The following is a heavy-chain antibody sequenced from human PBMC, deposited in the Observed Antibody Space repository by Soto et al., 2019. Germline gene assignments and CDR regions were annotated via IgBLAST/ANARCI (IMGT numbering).Heavy chain of an antibody. Sequence: QVQLVQSGAEVKKPGSSVKVSCKASGGTFSSLAISWVRQAPGQGLEWMGGLVPVFGTANYAQKFQDRVTITADKSKSTSYMELSSLRSEDTAVYYCARSPGGFDYWGQGTLVTVSS. D-gene: IGHD3-10*01. CDR1: GGTFSSLA. CDR2: LVPVFGTA. V-gene: IGHV1-69*06. J-gene: IGHJ4*02. CDR3: ARSPGGFDY.